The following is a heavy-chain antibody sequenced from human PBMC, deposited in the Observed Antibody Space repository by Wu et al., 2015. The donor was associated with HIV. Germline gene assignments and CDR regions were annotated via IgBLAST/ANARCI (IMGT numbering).Heavy chain of an antibody. CDR2: IDTYKKKT. D-gene: IGHD3-22*01. CDR3: ARVFEDSSGYYSWFDP. Sequence: QVRLVQSRTEVKKPGASVRISCRAFGYTFASHGINWVRQAPGQGLEWMGWIDTYKKKTRSLQKFRGRVTMTTDTSTTTAYMELRSLTSDDTAVYYCARVFEDSSGYYSWFDPWGQGTLVTVSS. V-gene: IGHV1-18*04. CDR1: GYTFASHG. J-gene: IGHJ5*02.